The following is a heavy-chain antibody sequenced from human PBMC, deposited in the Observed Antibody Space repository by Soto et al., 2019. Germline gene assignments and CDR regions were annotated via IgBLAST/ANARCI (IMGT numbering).Heavy chain of an antibody. CDR2: IIPIFGTA. D-gene: IGHD3-22*01. J-gene: IGHJ4*02. Sequence: SVKVSCKASGGTFSSYAISWVRQAPGQGLEWMGGIIPIFGTANYAQKFQGRVTITADESTSTAYMELSSLRSEDTAVYYCARDGGYDSSGYYPPFDYWGQGTLVTVSS. CDR1: GGTFSSYA. CDR3: ARDGGYDSSGYYPPFDY. V-gene: IGHV1-69*13.